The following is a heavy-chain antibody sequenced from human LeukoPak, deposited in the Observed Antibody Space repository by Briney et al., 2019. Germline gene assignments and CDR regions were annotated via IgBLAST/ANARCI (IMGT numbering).Heavy chain of an antibody. CDR1: GFIFSSYG. Sequence: GGSLRLSCAASGFIFSSYGMRWVRQAPGKGVGWGAVISYDGSNKYYADSVKGRFTISRDNSKNTLYLQMNSLRAEDTAVYYCAKGTARYCSGGSCRLFDYWGQGTLVTVSS. CDR3: AKGTARYCSGGSCRLFDY. V-gene: IGHV3-30*18. CDR2: ISYDGSNK. D-gene: IGHD2-15*01. J-gene: IGHJ4*02.